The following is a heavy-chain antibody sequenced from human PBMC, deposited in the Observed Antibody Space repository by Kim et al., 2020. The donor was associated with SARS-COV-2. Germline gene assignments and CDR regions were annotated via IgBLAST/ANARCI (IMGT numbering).Heavy chain of an antibody. CDR1: GYTFTSYG. Sequence: ASVKVSCKASGYTFTSYGISWVRQAPGQGLEWMGWISAYNGNTNYAQKLQGRVTMTTDTSTSTAYMELRSLRSDDTAVYYCAREIVAVAGQYYFDYWGQGTLVTVSS. V-gene: IGHV1-18*01. J-gene: IGHJ4*02. CDR2: ISAYNGNT. CDR3: AREIVAVAGQYYFDY. D-gene: IGHD6-19*01.